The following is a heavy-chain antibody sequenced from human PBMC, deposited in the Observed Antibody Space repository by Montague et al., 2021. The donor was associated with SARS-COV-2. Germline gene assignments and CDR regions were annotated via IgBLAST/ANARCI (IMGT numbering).Heavy chain of an antibody. Sequence: SETLSLTCAVNGGSFSGYYWRWIRQPPGNGLEWIGEIKHSVSTNYNPSLKRRATITVDRSKNQFSLKLSAVTAADTAVYYCARGYRPPILLWFGDRYGYGMEVFGPGATVTVSS. V-gene: IGHV4-34*01. CDR2: IKHSVST. CDR3: ARGYRPPILLWFGDRYGYGMEV. D-gene: IGHD3-10*01. CDR1: GGSFSGYY. J-gene: IGHJ6*02.